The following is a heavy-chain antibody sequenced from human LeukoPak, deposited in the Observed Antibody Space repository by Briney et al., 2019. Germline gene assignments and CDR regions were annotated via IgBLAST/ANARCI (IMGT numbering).Heavy chain of an antibody. V-gene: IGHV4-34*01. CDR2: INHSGST. J-gene: IGHJ4*02. Sequence: SETLSLTCAVYGGSFSGYYWSWIRQPPGKGLEWIGEINHSGSTNYNPSLKSRVTISVDTSKNQFSLKLSSVTAADTAVYYCARALTYGGGHFDYWGQGTLVTVSS. D-gene: IGHD4-23*01. CDR1: GGSFSGYY. CDR3: ARALTYGGGHFDY.